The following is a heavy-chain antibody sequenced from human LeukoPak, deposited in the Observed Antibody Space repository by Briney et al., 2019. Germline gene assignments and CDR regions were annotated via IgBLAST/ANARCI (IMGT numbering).Heavy chain of an antibody. J-gene: IGHJ4*02. CDR2: IYYSGST. CDR3: ARGRLARSPYFDY. D-gene: IGHD6-19*01. Sequence: SETLSLTCTVSGGSFSSYYWSWIRQPPGKGLEWIGYIYYSGSTDYNPSLKSRVTISVETSKNQFSLNLSAVTAADTAVYYCARGRLARSPYFDYWGQGTLVTVSS. CDR1: GGSFSSYY. V-gene: IGHV4-59*01.